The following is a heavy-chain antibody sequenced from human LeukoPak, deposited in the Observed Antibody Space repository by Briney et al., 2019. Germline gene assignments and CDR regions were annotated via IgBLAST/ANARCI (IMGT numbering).Heavy chain of an antibody. CDR1: GYTFTGYY. J-gene: IGHJ4*02. CDR3: ARDGHNWNFDY. CDR2: LNPNSGGT. V-gene: IGHV1-2*06. D-gene: IGHD1-20*01. Sequence: ASVKVSCKASGYTFTGYYLHWVRQAPGQGLEWMGRLNPNSGGTIFAQKFQGRVTMTGDTSISTAYMELSRLRFDDTAVYYCARDGHNWNFDYWGQGTLVTVSS.